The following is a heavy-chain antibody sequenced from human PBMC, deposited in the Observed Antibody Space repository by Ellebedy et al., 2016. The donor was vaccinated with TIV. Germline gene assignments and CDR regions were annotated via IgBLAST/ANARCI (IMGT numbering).Heavy chain of an antibody. CDR2: INHSGST. Sequence: SETLSLXCAVYGGSFSGYCWSWIRQPPGKGLEWIGEINHSGSTSYNPSLKSRVTISVDTSKNQFSLKLSSVTAADTAVYYCARGPEGQHWGQGTLVTVSS. J-gene: IGHJ1*01. CDR1: GGSFSGYC. V-gene: IGHV4-34*01. CDR3: ARGPEGQH.